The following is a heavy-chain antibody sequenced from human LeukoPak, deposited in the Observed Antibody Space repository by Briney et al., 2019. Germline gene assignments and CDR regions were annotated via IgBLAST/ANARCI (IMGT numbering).Heavy chain of an antibody. CDR1: GGSISSYY. J-gene: IGHJ3*02. D-gene: IGHD6-6*01. CDR2: SYYSGST. Sequence: SETLSLTCSVSGGSISSYYWSWIRQPPGKGLEYIGYSYYSGSTGYNPSLKSRVTISVDTSNQFSLMLTSVTAADTAVYYCARQSISARRAFDIWGQGTMVTVSS. V-gene: IGHV4-59*08. CDR3: ARQSISARRAFDI.